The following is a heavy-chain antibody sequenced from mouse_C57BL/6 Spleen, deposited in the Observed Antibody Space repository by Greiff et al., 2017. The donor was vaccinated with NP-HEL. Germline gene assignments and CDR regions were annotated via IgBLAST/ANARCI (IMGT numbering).Heavy chain of an antibody. CDR2: INPNNGGT. D-gene: IGHD2-4*01. CDR1: GYTFTDYN. CDR3: ARIYYDYDGVYFDY. V-gene: IGHV1-22*01. Sequence: EVKVVESGPELVKPGASVKMSCKASGYTFTDYNMHWVKQSHGKSLEWIGYINPNNGGTSYNQKFKGKATLTVNKSSSTAYMELRSLTSEDSAVYYCARIYYDYDGVYFDYWGQGTTLTVSS. J-gene: IGHJ2*01.